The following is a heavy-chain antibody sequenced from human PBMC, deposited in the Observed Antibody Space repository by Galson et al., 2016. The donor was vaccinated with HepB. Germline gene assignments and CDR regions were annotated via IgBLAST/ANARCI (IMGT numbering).Heavy chain of an antibody. Sequence: SLRLSCAASGFTFSSYDMNWVRQAPGKGLEWVSFISITSGYKYYADSLKGRVTISRDNAKNSLYLQMNSLRAEDTAVYYCARPPEGDRRYFDLWGRGTLVTVSS. V-gene: IGHV3-21*01. J-gene: IGHJ2*01. CDR1: GFTFSSYD. CDR2: ISITSGYK. D-gene: IGHD3-16*01. CDR3: ARPPEGDRRYFDL.